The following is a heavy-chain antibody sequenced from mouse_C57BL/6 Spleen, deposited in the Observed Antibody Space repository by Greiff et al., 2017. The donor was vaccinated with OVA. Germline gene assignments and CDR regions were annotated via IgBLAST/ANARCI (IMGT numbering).Heavy chain of an antibody. Sequence: EVKLMESGPGMVKPSQSLSLTCTVTGYSITSGYDWHWIRHFPGNKLEWMGYISYSGSTNYNPSLKSRISITHDTSKNHFFLKLNSVTTEDTATYYCAREDYGSSPFAYWGQGTLVTVSA. V-gene: IGHV3-1*01. J-gene: IGHJ3*01. CDR3: AREDYGSSPFAY. CDR2: ISYSGST. D-gene: IGHD1-1*01. CDR1: GYSITSGYD.